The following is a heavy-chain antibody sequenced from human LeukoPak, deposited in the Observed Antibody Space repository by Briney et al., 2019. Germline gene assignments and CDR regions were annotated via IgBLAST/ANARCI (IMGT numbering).Heavy chain of an antibody. CDR1: EFTFSSYW. CDR3: TREGILAGVDY. CDR2: IKQDGSEK. J-gene: IGHJ4*02. D-gene: IGHD6-13*01. V-gene: IGHV3-7*01. Sequence: GGSLRLSCAASEFTFSSYWMSWVRQAPGKGLEWVANIKQDGSEKNYVDSVKGRFTISRDNAKNSVSLQMNSLRAEDTAVYYCTREGILAGVDYWGQGTLVTVSS.